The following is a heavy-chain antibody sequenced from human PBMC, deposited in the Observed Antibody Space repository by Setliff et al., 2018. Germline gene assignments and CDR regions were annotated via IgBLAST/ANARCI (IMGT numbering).Heavy chain of an antibody. J-gene: IGHJ6*02. V-gene: IGHV1-8*01. CDR2: MNPNSGNT. CDR1: GYTFTSYD. Sequence: ASVKVSCKASGYTFTSYDINWVRQATGQGLEWMGWMNPNSGNTGYAQKLQGRVTFTRNTSTNTAYMELSSLISEDTAVYYCARGRERDYNFWSGYYTYYYYGMDVWGQGTTVTVSS. CDR3: ARGRERDYNFWSGYYTYYYYGMDV. D-gene: IGHD3-3*01.